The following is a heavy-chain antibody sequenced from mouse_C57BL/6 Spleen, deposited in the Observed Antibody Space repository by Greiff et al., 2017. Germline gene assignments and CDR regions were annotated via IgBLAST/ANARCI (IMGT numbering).Heavy chain of an antibody. J-gene: IGHJ4*01. V-gene: IGHV5-12*01. D-gene: IGHD2-10*01. CDR2: ISNGGGST. CDR1: GFTFSDYY. CDR3: ARPLLTGYYAMDY. Sequence: LVESGGGLVQPGGSLKLSCAASGFTFSDYYMYWVRQTPEKRLEWVAYISNGGGSTYYPDTVKGRFTISRDNAKNTLYLQMSRLKSEDTAMYYCARPLLTGYYAMDYWGQGTSVTVSS.